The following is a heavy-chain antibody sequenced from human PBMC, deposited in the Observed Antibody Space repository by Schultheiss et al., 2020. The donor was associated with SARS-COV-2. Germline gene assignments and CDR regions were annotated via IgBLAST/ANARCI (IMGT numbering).Heavy chain of an antibody. Sequence: GGSLRLSCAASGFTFSSYGMHWVRQAPGKGLEWVAVIWYDGSNKYYADSVKGRFTISRDNSKNTLYLQMNSLRAEDTAVYYCARDFTIFGVGSYGMDVWGQGTTVTVSS. V-gene: IGHV3-33*01. D-gene: IGHD3-3*01. J-gene: IGHJ6*02. CDR3: ARDFTIFGVGSYGMDV. CDR1: GFTFSSYG. CDR2: IWYDGSNK.